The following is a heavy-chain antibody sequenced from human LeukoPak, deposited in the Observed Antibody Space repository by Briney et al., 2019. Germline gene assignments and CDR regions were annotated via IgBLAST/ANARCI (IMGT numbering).Heavy chain of an antibody. V-gene: IGHV3-48*03. D-gene: IGHD3-10*01. CDR3: ARDLYYYGSGNYVLGFPDY. Sequence: GGSQRLSCAASGFTFSIYEMNWVRQAPGKGLEWVSYISSSRSNTIYYADSVKGRFTISRADAKNSLYLRMNSLRAEDTAVYYCARDLYYYGSGNYVLGFPDYWGQGNLLSVSS. J-gene: IGHJ4*02. CDR2: ISSSRSNTI. CDR1: GFTFSIYE.